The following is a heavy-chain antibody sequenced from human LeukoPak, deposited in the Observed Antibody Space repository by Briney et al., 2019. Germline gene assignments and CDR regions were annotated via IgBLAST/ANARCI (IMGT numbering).Heavy chain of an antibody. CDR3: ARRGADGWGFFDY. J-gene: IGHJ4*02. Sequence: GGSLRLSCAASGFSISTYVMNWVRQAPGQGLEWVSSVSESADRTFYADSVKGRFTISRDNSNNTLYLEMSSLRVEDAAVYYCARRGADGWGFFDYWGQGILVSVSS. CDR1: GFSISTYV. V-gene: IGHV3-23*01. CDR2: VSESADRT. D-gene: IGHD5-24*01.